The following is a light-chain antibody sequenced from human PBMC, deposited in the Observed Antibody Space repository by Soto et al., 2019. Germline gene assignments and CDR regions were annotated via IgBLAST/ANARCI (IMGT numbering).Light chain of an antibody. CDR3: CSYAGSSTLYV. Sequence: QSALTQPASVSGSPGQSITISCTGTSSDIGTYNLVSWYQQHPGKAPKLMIYEVNKRPSGVSDRFSGSKSGNTASLTISGLQAEYEADYYCCSYAGSSTLYVFGTGTKLTVL. V-gene: IGLV2-23*02. J-gene: IGLJ1*01. CDR2: EVN. CDR1: SSDIGTYNL.